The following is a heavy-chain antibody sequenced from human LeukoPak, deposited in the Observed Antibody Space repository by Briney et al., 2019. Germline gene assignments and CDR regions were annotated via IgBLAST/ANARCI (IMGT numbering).Heavy chain of an antibody. CDR1: GGTFSSYA. CDR2: IIPIFGTA. D-gene: IGHD5-12*01. Sequence: SVKVSCKASGGTFSSYAISWVRQAPEQGLEWMGGIIPIFGTANYAQKFQGRVTITADKSTSTAYMELSSLRSEDTAVYYCARDRGYSGYDPFDYWGQGTLVTVSS. V-gene: IGHV1-69*06. CDR3: ARDRGYSGYDPFDY. J-gene: IGHJ4*02.